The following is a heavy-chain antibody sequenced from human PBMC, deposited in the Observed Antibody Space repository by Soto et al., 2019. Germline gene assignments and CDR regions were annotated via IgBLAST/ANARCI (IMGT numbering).Heavy chain of an antibody. D-gene: IGHD4-4*01. CDR2: IYYSGST. J-gene: IGHJ4*02. Sequence: SETLSLTCPVSGGSIRSGCYYWSWIRQHPGKGLEWIGYIYYSGSTYYNPSLKSRVTISVDTSKNQFSLKLISVTAADTAVYYCARDTSNYVVDYWGQGTLVTVSS. CDR3: ARDTSNYVVDY. CDR1: GGSIRSGCYY. V-gene: IGHV4-31*03.